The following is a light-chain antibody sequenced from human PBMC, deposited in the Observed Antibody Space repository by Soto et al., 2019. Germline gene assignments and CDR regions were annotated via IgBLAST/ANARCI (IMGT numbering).Light chain of an antibody. J-gene: IGKJ2*01. CDR1: QSVSSSY. CDR3: QQYGRSYT. V-gene: IGKV3-20*01. Sequence: EIVLTQSPGTLSLSPGERATLSCRASQSVSSSYLAWYQQKPGQAPRLLIYGASSRATGFPYRFSGSGSGTDFTLTISRLETEDFAVYYCQQYGRSYTFGQGTNLEIK. CDR2: GAS.